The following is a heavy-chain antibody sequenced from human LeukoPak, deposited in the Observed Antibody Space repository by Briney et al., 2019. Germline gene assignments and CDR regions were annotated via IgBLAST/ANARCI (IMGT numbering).Heavy chain of an antibody. CDR1: GFTFRSYV. CDR2: ISGSGGST. Sequence: PGGSLGLSCAASGFTFRSYVGTWVRQAPGKGLEWVSAISGSGGSTYYADSVKGRFTISRDNSKNTLYLQMNSLRAEDAAVYYCANEGGTMLRGDLDYWGQGTLVTVSS. J-gene: IGHJ4*02. V-gene: IGHV3-23*01. CDR3: ANEGGTMLRGDLDY. D-gene: IGHD3-10*01.